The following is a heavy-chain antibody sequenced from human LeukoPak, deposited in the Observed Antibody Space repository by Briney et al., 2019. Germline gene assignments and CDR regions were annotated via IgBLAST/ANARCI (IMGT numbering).Heavy chain of an antibody. J-gene: IGHJ4*02. V-gene: IGHV3-33*01. CDR2: IWYDGSSK. CDR3: ARSGGRGWYPADY. Sequence: GRSLRLSCAASGFTFSTFGMQWVRQAPGKGLEWVAVIWYDGSSKYYADSVKGRFTISRDNSKNTLYLQMDSLRAEDTAVCYCARSGGRGWYPADYWGQGTLVTVSS. CDR1: GFTFSTFG. D-gene: IGHD6-19*01.